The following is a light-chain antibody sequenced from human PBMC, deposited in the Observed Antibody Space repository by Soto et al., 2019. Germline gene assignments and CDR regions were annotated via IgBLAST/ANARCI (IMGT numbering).Light chain of an antibody. CDR1: QSVSSY. V-gene: IGKV3-11*01. Sequence: EVVLTQSPVTLSLSPGERATLSCRASQSVSSYLAWYQQKPGQAPRLLIYYVSNRATGIPARFSGSGSGTDFTLTISSLEPEDFAVYYCQQRNYWQVTFGQGTRLEMK. CDR3: QQRNYWQVT. CDR2: YVS. J-gene: IGKJ5*01.